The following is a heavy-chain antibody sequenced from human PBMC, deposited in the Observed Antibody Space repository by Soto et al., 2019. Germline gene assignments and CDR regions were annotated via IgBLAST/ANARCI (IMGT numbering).Heavy chain of an antibody. V-gene: IGHV3-30*18. CDR1: GVNCITYC. CDR2: ISYDGSNK. J-gene: IGHJ4*02. CDR3: AKDIVRYTYGACDY. D-gene: IGHD5-18*01. Sequence: SQIHCCAAAGVNCITYCGYWVRHTQGKGLEWVAAISYDGSNKYHADSVKGRFTISRDNSKNTLYLQMNSLRVEDTAVYYCAKDIVRYTYGACDYWGQGALVTVS.